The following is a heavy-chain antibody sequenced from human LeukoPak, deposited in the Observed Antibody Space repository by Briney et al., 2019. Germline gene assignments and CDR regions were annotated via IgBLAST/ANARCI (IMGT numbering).Heavy chain of an antibody. J-gene: IGHJ5*02. CDR1: GFSFSNHG. CDR3: AREITLRLGYWFDP. Sequence: VGSLRLSCAASGFSFSNHGMHWVRQAPGKGLEWVAVIWYDGTKTYYADSVKGRFTISRDNSKNTVYLQVSSLRAEDTAVYYCAREITLRLGYWFDPWGQGTLVTVSS. D-gene: IGHD3-16*01. CDR2: IWYDGTKT. V-gene: IGHV3-33*01.